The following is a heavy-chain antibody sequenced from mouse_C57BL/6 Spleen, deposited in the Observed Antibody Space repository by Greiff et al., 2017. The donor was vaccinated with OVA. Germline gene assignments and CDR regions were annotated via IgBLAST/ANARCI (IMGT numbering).Heavy chain of an antibody. V-gene: IGHV1-42*01. D-gene: IGHD1-1*01. Sequence: VQLQQSGPELVKPGASVKISCKASGYSFTGYYMNWVKQSPEKSLEWIGEINPSTGGTTYNQKFKAKATLTVDKSSSTAYMQLKSLTSEDSAVYYCARITTVVATEGYFDVWGTGTTVTVSS. J-gene: IGHJ1*03. CDR1: GYSFTGYY. CDR3: ARITTVVATEGYFDV. CDR2: INPSTGGT.